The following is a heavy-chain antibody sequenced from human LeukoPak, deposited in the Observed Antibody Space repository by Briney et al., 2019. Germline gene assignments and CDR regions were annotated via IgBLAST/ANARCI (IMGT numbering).Heavy chain of an antibody. CDR2: ISGSGGST. CDR3: AKGKYNRDAFDI. J-gene: IGHJ3*02. CDR1: GFTFNSYA. V-gene: IGHV3-23*01. Sequence: PGGSLRLSCAASGFTFNSYAMSWVRQAPGKGLEWVSGISGSGGSTYYADSVKGRFTISRDNSKNTLYLQMNSLRAEDTAVFYCAKGKYNRDAFDIWGLGTMVTVSS. D-gene: IGHD6-6*01.